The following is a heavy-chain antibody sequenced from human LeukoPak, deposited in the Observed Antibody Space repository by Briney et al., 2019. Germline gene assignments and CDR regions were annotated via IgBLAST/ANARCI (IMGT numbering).Heavy chain of an antibody. CDR1: GYTFTGYY. V-gene: IGHV1-2*02. Sequence: ASVKVSCKASGYTFTGYYMHWVRQAPGQGLEWMGWINPNSGGTNYAQRFQGRVTMTRDTSISTAYMELSRLRSDDTAVYYCAVLGSYYYYGMDVWGRGTTVTVSS. D-gene: IGHD1-26*01. CDR2: INPNSGGT. J-gene: IGHJ6*02. CDR3: AVLGSYYYYGMDV.